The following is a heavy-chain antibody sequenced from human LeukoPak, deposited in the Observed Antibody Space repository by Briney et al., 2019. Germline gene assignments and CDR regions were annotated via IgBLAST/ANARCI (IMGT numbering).Heavy chain of an antibody. CDR2: INHSGST. Sequence: SETLSLTCAVYGASFSGYYWSWVRQPPGKGLEWIGEINHSGSTNYNPSLKSRVTISVDTSKNQFSLNLNSVTAADTAVYYCARAGSFYYDTGGYYPFDYWGQGTLITVSS. D-gene: IGHD3-22*01. CDR1: GASFSGYY. CDR3: ARAGSFYYDTGGYYPFDY. V-gene: IGHV4-34*01. J-gene: IGHJ4*02.